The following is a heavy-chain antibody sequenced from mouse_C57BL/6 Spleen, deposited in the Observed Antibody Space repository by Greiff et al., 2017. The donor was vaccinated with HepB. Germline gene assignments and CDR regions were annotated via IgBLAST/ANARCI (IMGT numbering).Heavy chain of an antibody. CDR1: GYTFTSYW. CDR2: IYPGSGST. V-gene: IGHV1-55*01. Sequence: VQLQQSGAELVKPGASVKMSCKASGYTFTSYWITWVKQRPGQGLEWIGDIYPGSGSTNYNEKFKSKATLTVDTSSSTAYMQLSSLTSEDSAVYYCARDSGYLYSCDYWGQGTTLTVSS. CDR3: ARDSGYLYSCDY. J-gene: IGHJ2*01. D-gene: IGHD3-2*02.